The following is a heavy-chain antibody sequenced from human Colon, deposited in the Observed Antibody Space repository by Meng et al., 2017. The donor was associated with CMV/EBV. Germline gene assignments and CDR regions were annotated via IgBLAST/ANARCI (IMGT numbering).Heavy chain of an antibody. CDR3: ARDRMGMFDY. CDR1: GGSISNSSYY. J-gene: IGHJ4*02. V-gene: IGHV4-39*07. CDR2: MYYSGST. Sequence: SETLSLTCTVSGGSISNSSYYWGWIRQPPGKGLEWIGSMYYSGSTYYNPSLKSRVTISVDTSKDQFSLKLSSVTAADTAVYYCARDRMGMFDYWGQGTLVTVSS. D-gene: IGHD7-27*01.